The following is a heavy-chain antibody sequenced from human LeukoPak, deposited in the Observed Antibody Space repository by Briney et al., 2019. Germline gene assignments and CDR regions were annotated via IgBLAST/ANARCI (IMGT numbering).Heavy chain of an antibody. CDR3: ARGVPLGYCTYGVCYPPYYFDY. CDR2: VNPRSGNA. Sequence: GASVKVSCKASGYTLINYNINWVRQATGQGLEWMGWVNPRSGNAGYLQKFQGRLTITRDSSIDTAYMDLSGLSSEDTAVYYCARGVPLGYCTYGVCYPPYYFDYWGQGALVTASS. CDR1: GYTLINYN. D-gene: IGHD2-8*01. V-gene: IGHV1-8*03. J-gene: IGHJ4*02.